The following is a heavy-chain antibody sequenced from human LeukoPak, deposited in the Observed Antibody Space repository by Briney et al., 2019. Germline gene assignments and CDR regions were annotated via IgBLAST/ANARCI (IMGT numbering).Heavy chain of an antibody. Sequence: GESLKISCAASGFSFSRSSMGWVRQAPGKGLEWVSSITASSSYIYYADSVKGRFTISRDNVEKSVYLQMNSLRAEDTAVYYCAREYYYDEDAGNYWGQGTLVTVSS. V-gene: IGHV3-21*01. D-gene: IGHD3-22*01. CDR1: GFSFSRSS. CDR3: AREYYYDEDAGNY. CDR2: ITASSSYI. J-gene: IGHJ4*02.